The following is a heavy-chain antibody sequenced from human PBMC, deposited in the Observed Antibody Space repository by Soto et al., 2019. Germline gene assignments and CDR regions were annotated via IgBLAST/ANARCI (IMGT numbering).Heavy chain of an antibody. Sequence: XVKVSCKASGGTFSSYAIRWVRQAPGQGLEWMGGIIPIFGTANYAQKFQGRVTITADESTSTAYMELSSLRSEDTAVYYCASSLVVVAAINDYWGQGTLVTVSS. V-gene: IGHV1-69*13. CDR2: IIPIFGTA. CDR1: GGTFSSYA. D-gene: IGHD2-15*01. CDR3: ASSLVVVAAINDY. J-gene: IGHJ4*02.